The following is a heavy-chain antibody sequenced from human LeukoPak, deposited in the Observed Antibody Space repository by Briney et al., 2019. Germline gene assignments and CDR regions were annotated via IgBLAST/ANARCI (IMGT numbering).Heavy chain of an antibody. Sequence: GASLKISCQVSGYLFTHYWIGWGRQMLGKGLEWMGRIDPSDSYTNYSPSFQGHVTISADKSYSTAYLQWSSLKASDTAMYYCARHDGSGSYDYWGQGTLVTVAS. V-gene: IGHV5-10-1*01. CDR3: ARHDGSGSYDY. D-gene: IGHD3-10*01. CDR2: IDPSDSYT. J-gene: IGHJ4*02. CDR1: GYLFTHYW.